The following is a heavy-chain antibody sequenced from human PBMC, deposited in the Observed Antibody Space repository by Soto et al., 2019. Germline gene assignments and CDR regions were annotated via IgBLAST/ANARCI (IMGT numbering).Heavy chain of an antibody. CDR1: GFTFSGSA. J-gene: IGHJ4*02. V-gene: IGHV3-73*01. Sequence: HPGGSLRLSCAASGFTFSGSAMHWVRQASGKGLEWVGRIRSKANSYATAYAASVKGRFTISRDDSKNTAYLQMNSLKTEDTAVYYCTTGAVSSSWGYWGQGTLVTVSS. CDR2: IRSKANSYAT. CDR3: TTGAVSSSWGY. D-gene: IGHD6-13*01.